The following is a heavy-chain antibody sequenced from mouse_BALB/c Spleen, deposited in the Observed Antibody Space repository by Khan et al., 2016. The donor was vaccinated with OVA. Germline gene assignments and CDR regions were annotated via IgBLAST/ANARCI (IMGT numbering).Heavy chain of an antibody. Sequence: QVQLQQSGAELAKPGASVKMSCKTSGYTFINYWILWVKQRPGQGLEWIGYINPTTNYTEFNQNFKDKATLTADRSSSTAYMQLSSLTSEDSAVDYCARRGLRWDFDYWGQGTTLTVSS. CDR1: GYTFINYW. D-gene: IGHD1-1*01. CDR2: INPTTNYT. CDR3: ARRGLRWDFDY. J-gene: IGHJ2*01. V-gene: IGHV1-7*01.